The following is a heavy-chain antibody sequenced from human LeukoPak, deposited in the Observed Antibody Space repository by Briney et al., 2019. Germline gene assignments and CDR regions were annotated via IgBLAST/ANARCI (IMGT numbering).Heavy chain of an antibody. D-gene: IGHD3-22*01. Sequence: GGSLRLSCAASGFTFSTYAVSWVRQAPGKGLEWVSAISGSGGSTYYADSVKGRFTISRDNSKNTLYLQMNSLRAEDTAVYYCAKEVYYYDSSGHDYWGQGTLVTVSS. CDR3: AKEVYYYDSSGHDY. CDR1: GFTFSTYA. CDR2: ISGSGGST. J-gene: IGHJ4*02. V-gene: IGHV3-23*01.